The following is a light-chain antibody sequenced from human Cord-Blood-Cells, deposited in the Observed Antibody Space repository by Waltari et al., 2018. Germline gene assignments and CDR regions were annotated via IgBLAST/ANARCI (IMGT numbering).Light chain of an antibody. CDR2: WAS. V-gene: IGKV4-1*01. CDR1: QSVLYSSNNKNY. CDR3: QQYYSTPLT. J-gene: IGKJ3*01. Sequence: DIVMTQSPDSLAVSLGERATINCKSSQSVLYSSNNKNYLAWYQQKPRQPPKLLICWASTRESGVPDRFSGSGSGTDFTLTISSLQAEDVAVYYCQQYYSTPLTFGPGTKVDIK.